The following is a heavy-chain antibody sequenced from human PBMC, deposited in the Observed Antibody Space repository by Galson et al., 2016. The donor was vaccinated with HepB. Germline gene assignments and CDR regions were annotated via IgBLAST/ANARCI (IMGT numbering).Heavy chain of an antibody. D-gene: IGHD3-16*01. CDR2: IITIFGRP. V-gene: IGHV1-69*13. J-gene: IGHJ3*02. Sequence: SVKVSCKASGRTFSSYAITWVRQAPGQGLEWMGEIITIFGRPTYAQKLQGRVTITADESTSSDYMELSSLRSEDPAVYYCAQVRGHYYDHQNYFDIWGQGTMVTVSS. CDR1: GRTFSSYA. CDR3: AQVRGHYYDHQNYFDI.